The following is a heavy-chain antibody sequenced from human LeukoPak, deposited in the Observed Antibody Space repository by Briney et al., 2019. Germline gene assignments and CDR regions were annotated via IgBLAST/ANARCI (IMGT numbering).Heavy chain of an antibody. J-gene: IGHJ4*02. D-gene: IGHD1-26*01. CDR3: ALRWPWGGATRGNFDY. CDR2: INHSGST. Sequence: SETLSLTCAVYGGSFSGYYWSWIRQPPGKGLGWIGEINHSGSTNYNPSLKSRVTISVDTSKNQFSLKLSSVTAADTAVYYCALRWPWGGATRGNFDYWGQGTLVTVSS. CDR1: GGSFSGYY. V-gene: IGHV4-34*01.